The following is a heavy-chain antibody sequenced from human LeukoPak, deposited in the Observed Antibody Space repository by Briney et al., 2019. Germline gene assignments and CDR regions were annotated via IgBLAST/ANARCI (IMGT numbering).Heavy chain of an antibody. Sequence: GGSLRLSCAASGFTFSSYDMHWVRQAPGKGLEWVAVIWYDGSNKYYADSVKGRFTISRDNSKNTLYLQMNSLRAEDTAVYYCARDRAAAAVLFLDYWGQGTLVTVSS. V-gene: IGHV3-33*01. CDR2: IWYDGSNK. J-gene: IGHJ4*02. CDR1: GFTFSSYD. D-gene: IGHD6-13*01. CDR3: ARDRAAAAVLFLDY.